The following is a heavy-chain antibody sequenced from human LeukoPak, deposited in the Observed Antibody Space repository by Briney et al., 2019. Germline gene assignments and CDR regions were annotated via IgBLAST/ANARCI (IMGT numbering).Heavy chain of an antibody. V-gene: IGHV4-39*07. CDR3: DYGARPESDY. CDR2: IYYSGSS. Sequence: SETLSLTCTVSGGSISSSSYYWGWIRQPPGKGLEWIGSIYYSGSSYYNPSLKSRVTISVDTTKNQFSLKLSSVTAADTAVYYCDYGARPESDYWGQGTLVTVSS. J-gene: IGHJ4*02. CDR1: GGSISSSSYY. D-gene: IGHD4-17*01.